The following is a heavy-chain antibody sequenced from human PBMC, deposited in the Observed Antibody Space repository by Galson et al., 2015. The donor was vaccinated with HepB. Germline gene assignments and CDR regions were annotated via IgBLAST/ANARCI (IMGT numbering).Heavy chain of an antibody. D-gene: IGHD2-21*01. CDR3: AGQVSYCGSDCYWSWFDP. CDR2: SYYSGST. J-gene: IGHJ5*02. V-gene: IGHV4-31*03. CDR1: SGSISNGDYY. Sequence: TLSLTCTVSSGSISNGDYYWTWIRQHPGKGLEWIGYSYYSGSTYYNPSLKSRISISVDTSKNQFSLRLSSVTAADTAVYYCAGQVSYCGSDCYWSWFDPWGQGILVTVSS.